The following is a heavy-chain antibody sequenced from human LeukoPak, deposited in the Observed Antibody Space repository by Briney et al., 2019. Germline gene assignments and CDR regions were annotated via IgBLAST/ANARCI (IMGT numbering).Heavy chain of an antibody. Sequence: ASVKVSCKAFEYTFISYYIHWVRQAPGQGPEWVGVINPYDGSTTYSRKFQGRVTMTRDTSTTTAHMELSGLRSEDTAVFYCVRYSGTYYAFDIWGQGTMVAVYS. J-gene: IGHJ3*02. CDR2: INPYDGST. CDR3: VRYSGTYYAFDI. V-gene: IGHV1-46*01. CDR1: EYTFISYY. D-gene: IGHD1-26*01.